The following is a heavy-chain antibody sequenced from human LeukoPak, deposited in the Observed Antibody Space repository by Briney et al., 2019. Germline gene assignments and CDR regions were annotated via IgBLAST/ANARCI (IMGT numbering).Heavy chain of an antibody. Sequence: PGGSLRPSCAAPGFTFSSYGMHWVRQAPGKGLGWVAGIWSDASNKYYADSVKGRSTISRDNSKNTLYLQMNSLRAEDTAVYYCARVLGGCSVGYFDYWGQGTLVTVSS. CDR2: IWSDASNK. V-gene: IGHV3-33*01. D-gene: IGHD2-15*01. J-gene: IGHJ4*02. CDR1: GFTFSSYG. CDR3: ARVLGGCSVGYFDY.